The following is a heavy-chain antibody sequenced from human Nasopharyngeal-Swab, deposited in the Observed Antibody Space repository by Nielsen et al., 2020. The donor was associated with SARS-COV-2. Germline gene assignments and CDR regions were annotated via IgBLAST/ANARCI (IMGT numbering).Heavy chain of an antibody. CDR1: GGSISSGGYY. Sequence: SETLSLTCTVSGGSISSGGYYWSWIRQHPGKGLEWIGYIYYSGSTYYNPSLKSRVTISVDTSKNQFSLKLSSVTAADTAVYYCARDPYCGGDCYLHWGQGTLVTVSS. J-gene: IGHJ4*02. CDR3: ARDPYCGGDCYLH. V-gene: IGHV4-31*03. CDR2: IYYSGST. D-gene: IGHD2-21*02.